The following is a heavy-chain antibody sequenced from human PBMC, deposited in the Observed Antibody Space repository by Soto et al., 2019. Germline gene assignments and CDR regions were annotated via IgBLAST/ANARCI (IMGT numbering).Heavy chain of an antibody. CDR1: GGSISSSSYY. Sequence: SETLSLTCTVSGGSISSSSYYWGWIRQPPGKGLEWIGSIYYSGCTYYNPSPKSRVTISVDTSKNQFSLKLSSVTAADTAVYYCASFGVVIDDFDYWGQGTLVTVSS. CDR2: IYYSGCT. D-gene: IGHD3-3*01. CDR3: ASFGVVIDDFDY. V-gene: IGHV4-39*01. J-gene: IGHJ4*02.